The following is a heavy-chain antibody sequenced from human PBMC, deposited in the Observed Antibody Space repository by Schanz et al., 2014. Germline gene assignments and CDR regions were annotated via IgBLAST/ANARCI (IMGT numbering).Heavy chain of an antibody. CDR1: GGTFSSFG. J-gene: IGHJ4*02. V-gene: IGHV1-69*02. Sequence: VQLEQSGAEVKKPGSSVKVSCKASGGTFSSFGINWVRQAPGQGLEWMGRIIPIHGIVNYAQRFQDRVRITADKSTSTAYMELSGLRSEDTAVYYCAGAFDSSGYYFDYWGQGTLVTVSS. CDR2: IIPIHGIV. D-gene: IGHD3-22*01. CDR3: AGAFDSSGYYFDY.